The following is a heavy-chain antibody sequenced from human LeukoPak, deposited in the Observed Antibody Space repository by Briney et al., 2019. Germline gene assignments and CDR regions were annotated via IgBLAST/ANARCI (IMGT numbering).Heavy chain of an antibody. V-gene: IGHV1-18*01. CDR3: AREGIAVAGLTVYYYYYMDV. CDR2: ISAYNGNT. Sequence: GASVKVSCKASGYTFTSYGISWVWQAPGQGLEWMGWISAYNGNTNYAQKLQGRVTMATDTSTSTAYMELRSLRSDDTAVYYCAREGIAVAGLTVYYYYYMDVWGKGTTVTVSS. J-gene: IGHJ6*03. CDR1: GYTFTSYG. D-gene: IGHD6-19*01.